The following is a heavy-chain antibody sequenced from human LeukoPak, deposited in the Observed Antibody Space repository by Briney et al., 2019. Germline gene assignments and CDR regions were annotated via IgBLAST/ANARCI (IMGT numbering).Heavy chain of an antibody. Sequence: ASVTVSCTASGYTFGSYGISWVRQAPGQGLEWMGGIIPIFGTANYAQKFQGRVTITADESTSTAYMELSSLRSEDTAVYYCASSLHDYDFWSGYYPYYFDYWGQGTLVTVSS. CDR1: GYTFGSYG. CDR2: IIPIFGTA. CDR3: ASSLHDYDFWSGYYPYYFDY. V-gene: IGHV1-69*13. J-gene: IGHJ4*02. D-gene: IGHD3-3*01.